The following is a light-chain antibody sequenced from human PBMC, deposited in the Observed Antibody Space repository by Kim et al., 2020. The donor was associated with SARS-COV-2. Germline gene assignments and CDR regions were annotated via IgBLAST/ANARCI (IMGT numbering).Light chain of an antibody. V-gene: IGKV3-20*01. CDR3: QQYGSSPPP. Sequence: SPGERATRSCRASQSVSSSYLAWYQQKPGQAPRLLIYGASSRATGIPDRFSGSGSGTDFTLTISRLEPEDFAVYYCQQYGSSPPPFGQGTRLEIK. J-gene: IGKJ5*01. CDR1: QSVSSSY. CDR2: GAS.